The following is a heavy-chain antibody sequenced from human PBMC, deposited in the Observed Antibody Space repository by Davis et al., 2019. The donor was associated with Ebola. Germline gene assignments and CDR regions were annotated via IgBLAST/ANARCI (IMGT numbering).Heavy chain of an antibody. Sequence: GESLKISCKASGYSFTSYWISWVRQMPGKGLEWMGIIYPDDSDTRYSPSFQGQVTISADESISTAYLQWSSLKASDTAIYYCARGTSLARNFDYWGQGTLVTVSS. D-gene: IGHD3-3*02. CDR1: GYSFTSYW. J-gene: IGHJ4*02. CDR2: IYPDDSDT. CDR3: ARGTSLARNFDY. V-gene: IGHV5-51*01.